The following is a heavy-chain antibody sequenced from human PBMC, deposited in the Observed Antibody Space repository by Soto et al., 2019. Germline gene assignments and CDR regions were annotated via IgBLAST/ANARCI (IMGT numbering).Heavy chain of an antibody. J-gene: IGHJ5*02. Sequence: ASVKVSCKASGYTFTSYGISWVRQAPGQGLEWMGRISAYNGNTNYAQKLQGRVTMTTDTSTSTAYMELRSLRSDDTALYYCARDRRLERRFHWFDPWGQGTLVTVSS. CDR1: GYTFTSYG. CDR3: ARDRRLERRFHWFDP. D-gene: IGHD1-1*01. CDR2: ISAYNGNT. V-gene: IGHV1-18*01.